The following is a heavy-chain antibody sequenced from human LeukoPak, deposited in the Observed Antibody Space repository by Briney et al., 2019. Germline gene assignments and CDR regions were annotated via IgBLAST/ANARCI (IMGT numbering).Heavy chain of an antibody. CDR3: ARSGVRSYAFDY. Sequence: VASVNVSCKASGGTFSSYAISWVRQAPGQGLEWMGGIIPIFGTANYSQKFQGRVTITADESTSTAYMELSSLRSEDTAVYYCARSGVRSYAFDYWGQGTLVTVSS. J-gene: IGHJ4*02. CDR1: GGTFSSYA. CDR2: IIPIFGTA. D-gene: IGHD1-26*01. V-gene: IGHV1-69*13.